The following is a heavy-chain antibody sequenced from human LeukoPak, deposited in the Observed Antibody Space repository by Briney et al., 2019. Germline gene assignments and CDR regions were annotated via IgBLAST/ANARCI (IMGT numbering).Heavy chain of an antibody. CDR3: ATGRDLFDY. CDR2: ISYDGSNK. CDR1: GFTFSSYA. J-gene: IGHJ4*02. D-gene: IGHD3-10*01. V-gene: IGHV3-30-3*01. Sequence: GRSLRLSCAASGFTFSSYAMHWVRQAPGKGLEWVAVISYDGSNKYYADSVKGRFTISRDNSKNTLYLQMNSLRAEDTAVYYCATGRDLFDYWGQGTLVAVSS.